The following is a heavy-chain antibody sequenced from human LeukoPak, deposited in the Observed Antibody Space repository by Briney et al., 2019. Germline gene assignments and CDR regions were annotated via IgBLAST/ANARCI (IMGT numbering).Heavy chain of an antibody. Sequence: PGGSLRLSCAASGFTFSSYWMHWVRQAPGKGLEWVANIKPDGSQIYYVGSVKGRFTISRDNAKGSLYLQMNSLSPEDTAVYYCARDPVVTDYWGQGTLVTVSS. CDR3: ARDPVVTDY. V-gene: IGHV3-7*01. CDR1: GFTFSSYW. D-gene: IGHD2-21*02. J-gene: IGHJ4*02. CDR2: IKPDGSQI.